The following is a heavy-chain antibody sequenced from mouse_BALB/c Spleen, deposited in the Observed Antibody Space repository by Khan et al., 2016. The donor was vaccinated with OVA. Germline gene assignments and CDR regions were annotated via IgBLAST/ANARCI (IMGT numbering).Heavy chain of an antibody. CDR1: GFTFSNYG. CDR3: ASHLTGSFAY. CDR2: ISSGGDYT. D-gene: IGHD4-1*01. V-gene: IGHV5-6*01. J-gene: IGHJ3*01. Sequence: EVELVESGGDLVKPGGSLKLSCAASGFTFSNYGMSWVRQTPDKRLEWVATISSGGDYTYYPDGVKGRFTIFRDNAKNNLFLQLSSLKSEDTAMYRCASHLTGSFAYWGQGTLVTVSA.